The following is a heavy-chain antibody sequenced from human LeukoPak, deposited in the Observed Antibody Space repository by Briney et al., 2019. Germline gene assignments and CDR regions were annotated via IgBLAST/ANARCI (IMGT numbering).Heavy chain of an antibody. D-gene: IGHD2-2*01. Sequence: ASVKVSCKASGYTFTSYDINWVRQATGQGLEWMGWMIPNSGNTGYAQKFQGRVTITRNTSISTAYMELSSLRSDDTAVYNCARVVTPRYCSSPSCYWKGWFDPWGQGTLVTVSS. V-gene: IGHV1-8*03. CDR1: GYTFTSYD. CDR3: ARVVTPRYCSSPSCYWKGWFDP. CDR2: MIPNSGNT. J-gene: IGHJ5*02.